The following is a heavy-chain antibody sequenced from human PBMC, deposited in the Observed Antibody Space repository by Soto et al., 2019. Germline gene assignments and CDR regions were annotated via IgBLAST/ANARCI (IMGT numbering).Heavy chain of an antibody. CDR2: IWYDGSNK. CDR3: ARSSYYDFWSGYDGAAQSHFDY. CDR1: GFTFSSYG. D-gene: IGHD3-3*01. V-gene: IGHV3-33*01. Sequence: GGSLRLSCAASGFTFSSYGMHWVRQAPGKGLEWVAVIWYDGSNKYYADSVKGRFTISRDNSKNTLYLQMNSLRAEDTAVYYCARSSYYDFWSGYDGAAQSHFDYWGQGTLVTVSS. J-gene: IGHJ4*02.